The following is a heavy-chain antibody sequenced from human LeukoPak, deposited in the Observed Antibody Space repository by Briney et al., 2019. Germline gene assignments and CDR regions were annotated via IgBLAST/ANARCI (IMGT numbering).Heavy chain of an antibody. CDR2: MNPNSGNT. CDR1: GYTVTSYD. J-gene: IGHJ4*02. Sequence: ASVKVSCKASGYTVTSYDINWVRQATGQGLEWMGWMNPNSGNTGYAQKFQGRVTMTRNTSISTAYMELSSLRSEDTAVYYCARGLRRIAVAGTSYYFDYWGQGTLVTVSS. V-gene: IGHV1-8*01. CDR3: ARGLRRIAVAGTSYYFDY. D-gene: IGHD6-19*01.